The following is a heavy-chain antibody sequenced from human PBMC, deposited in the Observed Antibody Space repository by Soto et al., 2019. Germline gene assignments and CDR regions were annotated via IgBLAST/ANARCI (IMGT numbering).Heavy chain of an antibody. Sequence: SVKVSFKASGGTFSSYAISWVRQAPGQGLEWMGGIIPIFGTANYAQKFQGRVTITADESTSTAYMELSSLRSEDTAVYYCARDPGSGYDYPADFDYWGQGTQVTSPQ. CDR3: ARDPGSGYDYPADFDY. CDR1: GGTFSSYA. D-gene: IGHD5-12*01. J-gene: IGHJ4*02. CDR2: IIPIFGTA. V-gene: IGHV1-69*13.